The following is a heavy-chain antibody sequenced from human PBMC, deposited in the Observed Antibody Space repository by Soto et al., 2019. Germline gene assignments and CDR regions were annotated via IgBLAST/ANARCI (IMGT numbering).Heavy chain of an antibody. CDR1: GGSFSGYY. CDR2: INHSGST. J-gene: IGHJ5*02. Sequence: SETLSLTCAVYGGSFSGYYWSWIRQPPGKGLEWIGEINHSGSTNYNPSLKSRVTISVDTSKNQFSLKLSSVTAADTAVYYCARGRFFIVEVAAATRDWFDPWGQGTLVTVSS. D-gene: IGHD2-15*01. V-gene: IGHV4-34*01. CDR3: ARGRFFIVEVAAATRDWFDP.